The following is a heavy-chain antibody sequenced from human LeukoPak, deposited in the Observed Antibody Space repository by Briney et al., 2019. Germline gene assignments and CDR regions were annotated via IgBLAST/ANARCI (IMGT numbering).Heavy chain of an antibody. CDR1: GFTLTTYW. CDR3: ARDVAPLDRLDV. Sequence: PGGSLRLSCAASGFTLTTYWMHWVRQAPGKGLVWVSRIKSDGISTSYADSVKGRFTISRDNAKNTLYLQMNSLRAEDTAVYYCARDVAPLDRLDVWGQGTTVTVSS. J-gene: IGHJ6*02. V-gene: IGHV3-74*01. CDR2: IKSDGIST. D-gene: IGHD3-9*01.